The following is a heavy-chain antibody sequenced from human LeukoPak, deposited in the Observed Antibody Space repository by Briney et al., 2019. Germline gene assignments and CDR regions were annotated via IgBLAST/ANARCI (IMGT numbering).Heavy chain of an antibody. CDR3: ARHKDYYYSYMDV. V-gene: IGHV4-59*08. J-gene: IGHJ6*03. CDR1: GGSISSYY. CDR2: IFYSGTT. Sequence: PSETLSLTCTVSGGSISSYYWSWIRQPPGKGLEWIGFIFYSGTTNYNPSLKSRVTISVDTSKNQFSLKLSSVTAADTAVYYCARHKDYYYSYMDVWGKGTTVTISS.